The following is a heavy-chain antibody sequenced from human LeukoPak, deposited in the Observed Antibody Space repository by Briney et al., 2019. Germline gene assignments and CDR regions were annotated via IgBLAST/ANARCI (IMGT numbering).Heavy chain of an antibody. CDR1: GYTFTGYY. CDR2: INPSGGST. CDR3: ARDQHVLLWFGESAPLDY. Sequence: GASVKVSCKASGYTFTGYYMHWVRQAPGQGLEWMGWINPSGGSTSYAQKFQGRVTMTRDTSTSTVYMELSSLRSEDTAVYYCARDQHVLLWFGESAPLDYWGQGTLVTVSS. J-gene: IGHJ4*02. V-gene: IGHV1-46*01. D-gene: IGHD3-10*01.